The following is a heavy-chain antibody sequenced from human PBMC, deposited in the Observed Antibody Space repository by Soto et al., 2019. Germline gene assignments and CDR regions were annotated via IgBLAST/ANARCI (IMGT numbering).Heavy chain of an antibody. CDR3: AIKSVVSCSPVHTLVDYRARGCVLTVDS. CDR2: INAGNGNT. D-gene: IGHD4-17*01. Sequence: ASVKVSCKASGYTFTSYAMHWVRQAPGQRLEWMGWINAGNGNTKYSQKFQGRVTITRDTSASTAYMELSSLRSEDTAVYYCAIKSVVSCSPVHTLVDYRARGCVLTVDS. J-gene: IGHJ5*01. CDR1: GYTFTSYA. V-gene: IGHV1-3*01.